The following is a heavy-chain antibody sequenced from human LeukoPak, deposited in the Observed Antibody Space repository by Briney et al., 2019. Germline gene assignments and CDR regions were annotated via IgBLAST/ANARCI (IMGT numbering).Heavy chain of an antibody. CDR3: VRETSMETTIDYFMDV. CDR1: GFTFSTHG. CDR2: IWSHGNTE. V-gene: IGHV3-33*01. J-gene: IGHJ6*03. D-gene: IGHD1-14*01. Sequence: PGGSLRLSCIGSGFTFSTHGMHWVRQAPGKGLEGVAVIWSHGNTEYYAASVRGRFSVSRDNSKNTLYLQMNSLSAEDTAVYYCVRETSMETTIDYFMDVWGKGTTVTVSS.